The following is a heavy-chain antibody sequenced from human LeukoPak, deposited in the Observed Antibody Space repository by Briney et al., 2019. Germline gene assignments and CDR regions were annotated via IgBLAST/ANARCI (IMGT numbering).Heavy chain of an antibody. V-gene: IGHV3-53*01. D-gene: IGHD6-19*01. CDR1: GFTVSSNY. Sequence: GGSLRLSCAASGFTVSSNYMTWVRQAPGKGLEWVSVIYSGGSTYYAASVKGRFSVSRDNSKNTVYLQMNSLRAEDTAVYYCAGVSFSSGWYRGYWGQGTLVTVSS. J-gene: IGHJ4*02. CDR3: AGVSFSSGWYRGY. CDR2: IYSGGST.